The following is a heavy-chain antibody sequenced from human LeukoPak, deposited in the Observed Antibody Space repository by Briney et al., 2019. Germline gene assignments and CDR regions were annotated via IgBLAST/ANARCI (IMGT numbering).Heavy chain of an antibody. CDR1: GFTFSDFS. J-gene: IGHJ4*02. CDR2: IGSAI. Sequence: GGSLRLSCVASGFTFSDFSLNWVRQAPGKGLEWISYIGSAIYYADSVKGRFTISRDNAKNSLYLQMNSLRAEDTAVFYCAKAQHSTIWGYFDYWGQGTLVTVSS. CDR3: AKAQHSTIWGYFDY. V-gene: IGHV3-48*01. D-gene: IGHD6-13*01.